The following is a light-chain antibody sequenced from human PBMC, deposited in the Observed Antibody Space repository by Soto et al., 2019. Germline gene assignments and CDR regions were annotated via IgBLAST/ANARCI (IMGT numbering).Light chain of an antibody. CDR2: QDS. V-gene: IGLV3-1*01. CDR3: QAWDSSTVV. Sequence: SYELTQPPSVSVSPGQTASLTCSGDKLGDKYACWYQQKPGQSPVLVIYQDSKRPSGIPERFSGSNSGNTATLTISGTQAMDEADYYCQAWDSSTVVFGGGTKVTVL. CDR1: KLGDKY. J-gene: IGLJ2*01.